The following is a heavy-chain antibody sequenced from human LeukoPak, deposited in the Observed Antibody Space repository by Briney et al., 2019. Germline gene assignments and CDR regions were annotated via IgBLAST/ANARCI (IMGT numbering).Heavy chain of an antibody. Sequence: ASVKVSCKASGYTFTSHDVSWVRQAPGQGLEWMGWINVYNGNTDYAQRLQGRVTMTTDTSTNTAYMELRSLRSDGTTVYYCAREPSSGYRYFDYWGQGTLVTVSS. J-gene: IGHJ4*02. D-gene: IGHD3-22*01. CDR2: INVYNGNT. CDR1: GYTFTSHD. V-gene: IGHV1-18*01. CDR3: AREPSSGYRYFDY.